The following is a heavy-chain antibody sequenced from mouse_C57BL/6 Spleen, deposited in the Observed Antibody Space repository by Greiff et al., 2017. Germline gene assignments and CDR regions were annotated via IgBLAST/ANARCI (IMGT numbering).Heavy chain of an antibody. CDR3: TRRGYGSRGHWYFDV. D-gene: IGHD1-1*01. CDR1: GYTFTDYE. J-gene: IGHJ1*03. V-gene: IGHV1-15*01. CDR2: IDPETGGT. Sequence: QVHVKQSGAELVRPGASVTLSCKASGYTFTDYEMHWVKQTPVHGLEWIGAIDPETGGTAYNQKFKGKAILTADKSSSTAYMELRSLTSEDSAVYYCTRRGYGSRGHWYFDVWGTGTTVTVSS.